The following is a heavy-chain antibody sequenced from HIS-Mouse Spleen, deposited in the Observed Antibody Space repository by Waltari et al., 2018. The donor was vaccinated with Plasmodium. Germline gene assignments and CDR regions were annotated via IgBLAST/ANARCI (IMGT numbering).Heavy chain of an antibody. CDR2: INPNSGGT. CDR1: GYTFTAYY. CDR3: ARNTRILYLGWFDP. D-gene: IGHD2-8*01. J-gene: IGHJ5*02. Sequence: QVQLVQSGAEVKKPGASVKVSCKPSGYTFTAYYLHWVRPAPGQGVEWMGWINPNSGGTNYAQKFQGRVTMTRDTSISTAYMELSRLRSDDTAVYYCARNTRILYLGWFDPWGQGTLVTVSS. V-gene: IGHV1-2*02.